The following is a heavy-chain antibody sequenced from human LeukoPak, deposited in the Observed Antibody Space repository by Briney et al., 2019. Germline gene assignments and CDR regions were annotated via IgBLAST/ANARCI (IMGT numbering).Heavy chain of an antibody. CDR2: ISDSGSLT. CDR1: GFTFSSNA. V-gene: IGHV3-23*01. CDR3: ARYFFD. J-gene: IGHJ4*02. Sequence: GGSLRPSCAASGFTFSSNAFNWVRQAPGKGLEWVSAISDSGSLTQYADSVRGRFTISRDDSKNTLYLQMNSLRVEDTAIYYCARYFFDWGRGTLVTVSS.